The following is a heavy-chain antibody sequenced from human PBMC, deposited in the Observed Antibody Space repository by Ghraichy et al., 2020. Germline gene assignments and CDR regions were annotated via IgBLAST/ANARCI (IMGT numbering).Heavy chain of an antibody. Sequence: ASVKVSCKASGYTFTSYDINWVRQATGQGLEWMGWMNPNSGSTSYAQKFQGRVAITTTTSISTAYMELSSLRSDDTAVYYCARVDSITGRGHGMDVWGQGTTVTVSS. J-gene: IGHJ6*02. V-gene: IGHV1-8*01. CDR2: MNPNSGST. CDR3: ARVDSITGRGHGMDV. D-gene: IGHD3-22*01. CDR1: GYTFTSYD.